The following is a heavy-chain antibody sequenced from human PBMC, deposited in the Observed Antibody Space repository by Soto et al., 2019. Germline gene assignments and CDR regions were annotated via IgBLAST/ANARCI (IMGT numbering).Heavy chain of an antibody. CDR2: INSDGSST. D-gene: IGHD1-1*01. Sequence: GGSLRLSCAASGFTFSSYWMHWVRQAPGKGLVCVSRINSDGSSTSYADSVKGRFSISRDNAKNTLYLQMNSLRAEDTAVYYCARDSRTTTGVFDYWGQGTLVTVSS. V-gene: IGHV3-74*01. CDR1: GFTFSSYW. J-gene: IGHJ4*02. CDR3: ARDSRTTTGVFDY.